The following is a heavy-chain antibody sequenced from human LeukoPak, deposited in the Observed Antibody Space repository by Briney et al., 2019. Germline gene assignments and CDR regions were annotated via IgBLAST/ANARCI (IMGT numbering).Heavy chain of an antibody. J-gene: IGHJ4*02. CDR3: AKGSSSWYVGYFDY. CDR2: ISGSGGST. Sequence: GGSLRLSCAASGFTFSSYAMSWVRQAPGKGLEWVSAISGSGGSTYYADSVKGRFTISRDNSKNTLYPQMNSLRAEDTAVYYCAKGSSSWYVGYFDYWGQGTLVTVSS. D-gene: IGHD6-13*01. V-gene: IGHV3-23*01. CDR1: GFTFSSYA.